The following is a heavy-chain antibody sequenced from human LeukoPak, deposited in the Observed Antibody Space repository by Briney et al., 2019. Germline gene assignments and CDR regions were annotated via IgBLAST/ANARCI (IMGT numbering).Heavy chain of an antibody. CDR2: ISGSGGST. V-gene: IGHV3-23*01. CDR3: AKADRDPSSGWATPFDY. CDR1: GFTFSSYA. D-gene: IGHD6-19*01. Sequence: GGSLRLSCAASGFTFSSYAMSWVRQAPGKGLEWVSAISGSGGSTYYADSVKGRFTISRDNSKNTLYLQMNSLRAEDTAVYYCAKADRDPSSGWATPFDYWGQGTLVTVSS. J-gene: IGHJ4*02.